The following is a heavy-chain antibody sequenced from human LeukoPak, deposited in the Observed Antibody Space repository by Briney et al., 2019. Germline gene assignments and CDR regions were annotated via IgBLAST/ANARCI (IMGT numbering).Heavy chain of an antibody. Sequence: GGSLRLSCAVSGLAVNSNYMTWVRQAPGKGLEWVSVIYSGGSTYYADSVKGRFTISRDNSKNTLYLQMNSLRAEDTAVYYCAKTHAIWFGELLVDGSPTEFDYWGQGTLVTVSS. D-gene: IGHD3-10*01. CDR1: GLAVNSNY. V-gene: IGHV3-53*01. CDR3: AKTHAIWFGELLVDGSPTEFDY. J-gene: IGHJ4*02. CDR2: IYSGGST.